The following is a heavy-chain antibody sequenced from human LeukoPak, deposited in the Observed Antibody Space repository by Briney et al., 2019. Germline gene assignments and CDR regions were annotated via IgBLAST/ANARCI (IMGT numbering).Heavy chain of an antibody. CDR3: ARDTLYSSGWDPLDY. D-gene: IGHD6-19*01. CDR2: IRNDGSNK. V-gene: IGHV3-30*02. J-gene: IGHJ4*02. CDR1: GFIFSSYA. Sequence: GGSLRLSCAASGFIFSSYAMSWVRQAPGKGLEWVAFIRNDGSNKYYADSVKGRFTISRDNSKNTLYLQMNSLRAEDTAVYYCARDTLYSSGWDPLDYWGQGTLVTVSS.